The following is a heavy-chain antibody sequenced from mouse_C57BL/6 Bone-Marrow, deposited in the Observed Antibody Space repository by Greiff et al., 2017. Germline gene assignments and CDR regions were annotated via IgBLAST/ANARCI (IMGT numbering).Heavy chain of an antibody. Sequence: QVQLQQPGAELVKPGASVKLSCKASGYTFTSYWMHWVKQRPGQGLEWIGMIHPNSGSTNYNEKFKSKATLTVDKSSSTAYMQLSSLTSEDSAVYYCARWAHLYYYAMDYWGQGTSVTVSS. CDR3: ARWAHLYYYAMDY. CDR1: GYTFTSYW. V-gene: IGHV1-64*01. D-gene: IGHD6-1*01. CDR2: IHPNSGST. J-gene: IGHJ4*01.